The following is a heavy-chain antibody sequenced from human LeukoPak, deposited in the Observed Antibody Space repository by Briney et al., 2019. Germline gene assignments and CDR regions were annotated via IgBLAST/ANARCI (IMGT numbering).Heavy chain of an antibody. CDR2: VTSKTNSYAT. J-gene: IGHJ3*02. D-gene: IGHD3-10*01. Sequence: QPGGSLRLSCAASGFTFSGFIIHWVRQAPGKGLVWIGRVTSKTNSYATAYAASVKGRFTVSRDDSKKTAYLQMNSLKTEDTAVYYCAAGITLVRGGTFEIWGQGTMVIVSS. V-gene: IGHV3-73*01. CDR3: AAGITLVRGGTFEI. CDR1: GFTFSGFI.